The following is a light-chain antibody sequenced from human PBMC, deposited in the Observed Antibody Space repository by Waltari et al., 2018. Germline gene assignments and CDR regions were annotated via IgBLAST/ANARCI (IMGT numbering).Light chain of an antibody. V-gene: IGKV3-11*01. CDR3: QQRGSWPQIT. CDR2: VTS. Sequence: DIVLTQSPATLSLSPGERASLSCRARQSIKFYLACYQQRPGQAPRLLIYVTSQRATGVPAMFSGSGSATDFTLTIRSLEPEDFAVYYRQQRGSWPQITFGGGTRVEI. CDR1: QSIKFY. J-gene: IGKJ4*01.